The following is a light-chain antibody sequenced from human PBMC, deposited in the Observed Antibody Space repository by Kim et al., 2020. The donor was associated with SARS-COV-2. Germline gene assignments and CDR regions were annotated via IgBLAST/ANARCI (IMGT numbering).Light chain of an antibody. CDR3: QTWGTSHYWV. V-gene: IGLV4-69*01. Sequence: QLVLTQSPSASASLGASVKLTCTLSSGHSSYAIAWHQQQPEKGPRYLMKLNSDGSHSKGDGIPDRFSGSSSGAERYLTISSLQSEDEADYYCQTWGTSHYWVFGGGTQLTVL. CDR1: SGHSSYA. CDR2: LNSDGSH. J-gene: IGLJ3*02.